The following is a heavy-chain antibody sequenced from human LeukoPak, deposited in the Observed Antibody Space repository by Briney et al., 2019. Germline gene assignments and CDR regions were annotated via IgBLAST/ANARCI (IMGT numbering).Heavy chain of an antibody. CDR3: AREGEWVVVPAAISPPGGY. Sequence: ASVKVSCKASGYTFTGYYMDWVRQAPGQGLEWMGWINPNSGGTNYAQKFQGRVTMSRDTSISTAYMELSRLRSDDTAVYYCAREGEWVVVPAAISPPGGYWGQGTLVTVSS. V-gene: IGHV1-2*02. CDR2: INPNSGGT. CDR1: GYTFTGYY. D-gene: IGHD2-2*02. J-gene: IGHJ4*02.